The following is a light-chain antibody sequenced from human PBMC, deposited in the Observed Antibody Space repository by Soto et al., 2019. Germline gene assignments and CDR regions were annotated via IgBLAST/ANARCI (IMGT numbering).Light chain of an antibody. CDR2: EVR. Sequence: SALTQPPSASGSPGQSVTISCTGSSSDVGGYNYDSWYQQHPGKAPIFLIYEVRKRLSLVPVRFSGSKSGNTASLTVFGLQAEDEADYYCSSYTGTNNFGVFGPGTKVTVL. CDR3: SSYTGTNNFGV. J-gene: IGLJ1*01. V-gene: IGLV2-8*01. CDR1: SSDVGGYNY.